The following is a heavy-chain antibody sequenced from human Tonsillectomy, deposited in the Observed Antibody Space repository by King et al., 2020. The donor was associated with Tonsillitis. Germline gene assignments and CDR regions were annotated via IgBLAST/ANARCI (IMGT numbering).Heavy chain of an antibody. D-gene: IGHD6-6*01. J-gene: IGHJ2*01. Sequence: QLQESGPGLVKPSETLSLTCTVSSGSISSSSYYWGWIRQPPGKGLEWIGSIYYSGYTYYNPSLKSRVTISVDTSTNQFSLKLSSVTAADTAMYYCARRPRRGDWYFELWGRGTLVTVSS. V-gene: IGHV4-39*07. CDR1: SGSISSSSYY. CDR2: IYYSGYT. CDR3: ARRPRRGDWYFEL.